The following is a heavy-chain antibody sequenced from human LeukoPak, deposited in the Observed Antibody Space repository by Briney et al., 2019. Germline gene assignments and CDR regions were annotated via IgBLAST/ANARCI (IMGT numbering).Heavy chain of an antibody. CDR1: GFTFSSYG. D-gene: IGHD6-13*01. CDR3: ARGSKTAGTIYSFDY. J-gene: IGHJ4*02. CDR2: ISVSVDST. V-gene: IGHV3-23*01. Sequence: GGSLRLSCAASGFTFSSYGMSWVRQAPGKGLEWVSGISVSVDSTYYADSAKGRFTISRDNSKNTVYLQMNSLRAEDTAVYYCARGSKTAGTIYSFDYWGQGTLVTVSS.